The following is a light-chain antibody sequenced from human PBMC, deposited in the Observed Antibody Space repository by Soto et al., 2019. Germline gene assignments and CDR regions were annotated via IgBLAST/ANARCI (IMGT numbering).Light chain of an antibody. V-gene: IGKV3-15*01. CDR3: QQYNNWPLT. CDR2: GAS. Sequence: EIVLTQSPGTLSLSPGERATLSCRASQSVSSNYLAWYQQKPGQAPRLLIYGASTRPTGIPARFSGSGSGTEFTLTISSPQSEDFAVYYCQQYNNWPLTFGGGTKVDI. J-gene: IGKJ4*01. CDR1: QSVSSNY.